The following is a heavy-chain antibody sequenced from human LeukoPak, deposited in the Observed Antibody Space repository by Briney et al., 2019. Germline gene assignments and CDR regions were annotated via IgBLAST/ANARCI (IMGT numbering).Heavy chain of an antibody. Sequence: SETLSLTCTVPGGPISSADYYWSSIRQPPGNGLEWLGYIYYSGSTYYNPSLKSRVTISVDTSKNQFSLKLSSVTAADTAVYYCARGRLRYFDWLSSPDFDYWGQGTLVTVSS. D-gene: IGHD3-9*01. V-gene: IGHV4-30-4*01. CDR1: GGPISSADYY. CDR3: ARGRLRYFDWLSSPDFDY. J-gene: IGHJ4*02. CDR2: IYYSGST.